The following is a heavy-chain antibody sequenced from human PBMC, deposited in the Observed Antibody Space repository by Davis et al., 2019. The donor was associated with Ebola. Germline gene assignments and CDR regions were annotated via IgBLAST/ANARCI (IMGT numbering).Heavy chain of an antibody. V-gene: IGHV1-69*06. Sequence: AASVKVSCTASGGSFSNYAITWVRQAPGQGLQWMGGIIPFFMTTHYAQKFQDRITMTVDKSTSTAYLELKSLQSEDTAVYFCARGRQFSSGWYPPLDIWGQGTLVTVSS. CDR2: IIPFFMTT. D-gene: IGHD6-19*01. J-gene: IGHJ4*02. CDR3: ARGRQFSSGWYPPLDI. CDR1: GGSFSNYA.